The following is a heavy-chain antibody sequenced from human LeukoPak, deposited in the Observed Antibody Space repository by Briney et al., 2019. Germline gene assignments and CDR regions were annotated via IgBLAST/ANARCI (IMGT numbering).Heavy chain of an antibody. V-gene: IGHV3-30-3*01. CDR2: ISYDGSNK. D-gene: IGHD1/OR15-1a*01. CDR1: GFTLSSYA. CDR3: ARMSVDRSNNYYYSLDV. Sequence: QPGGSLRLSCAASGFTLSSYAMHWVRQAPGKGLEWVAVISYDGSNKYYADSVKGRFTISRDNSKNTLYLQMNSLRAEDTAVYYCARMSVDRSNNYYYSLDVWGQGTAVTVSS. J-gene: IGHJ6*02.